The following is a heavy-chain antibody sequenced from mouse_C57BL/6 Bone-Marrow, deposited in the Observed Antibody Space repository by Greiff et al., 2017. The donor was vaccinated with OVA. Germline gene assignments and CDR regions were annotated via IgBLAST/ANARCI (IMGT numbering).Heavy chain of an antibody. CDR2: INPGSGGT. Sequence: VQLQVSGAELVRPGTSVKVSCKASGYAFTNYLIEWVKQRPGQGLEWIGVINPGSGGTNYNEKFKGKATLTVDTSSSTAYMQLSSLTSEDSAVYYCARERTYWGQGTLVTVSA. J-gene: IGHJ3*01. CDR1: GYAFTNYL. V-gene: IGHV1-54*01. CDR3: ARERTY.